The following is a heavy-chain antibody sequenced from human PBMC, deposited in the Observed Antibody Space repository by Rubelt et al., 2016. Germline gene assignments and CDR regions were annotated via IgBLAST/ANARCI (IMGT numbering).Heavy chain of an antibody. CDR2: ISGSGGST. Sequence: TFSSYAMSWVRQAPGKGLEWVSAISGSGGSTYYADSVKGRFTISRDNSKNTLYLQMNSLRAEDTAVYYCARDNAVHSNYGYWFDPWGQGTLVTVSS. V-gene: IGHV3-23*01. CDR1: TFSSYA. D-gene: IGHD4-11*01. CDR3: ARDNAVHSNYGYWFDP. J-gene: IGHJ5*02.